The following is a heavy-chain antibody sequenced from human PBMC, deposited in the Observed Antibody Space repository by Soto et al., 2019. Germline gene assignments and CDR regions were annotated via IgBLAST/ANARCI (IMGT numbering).Heavy chain of an antibody. CDR1: GFPFSSYG. CDR3: ARDLDDFWSGSGWFDP. J-gene: IGHJ5*02. Sequence: PGGSLRLSCAASGFPFSSYGMNWVRPAPGKGLEWVSYISSSSSTIYYADSVKGRFTISRDNAKNSLYLQMNSLRDEDTAVYYCARDLDDFWSGSGWFDPWGQGTLVTVSS. CDR2: ISSSSSTI. V-gene: IGHV3-48*02. D-gene: IGHD3-3*01.